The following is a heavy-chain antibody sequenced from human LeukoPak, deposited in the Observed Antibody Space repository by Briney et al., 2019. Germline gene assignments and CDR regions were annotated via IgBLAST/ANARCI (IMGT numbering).Heavy chain of an antibody. D-gene: IGHD6-19*01. CDR1: GFTFSSYA. CDR2: ISDSGGIT. V-gene: IGHV3-23*01. CDR3: AKEIRLVEKLFDY. J-gene: IGHJ4*02. Sequence: GGSLRLSCAASGFTFSSYAMSWVRQGPGKGLEWVSVISDSGGITYYADSVKGRFTISRDNSKNTLYLQMNSLRAEDTAVYYCAKEIRLVEKLFDYCGQGTLVTVSS.